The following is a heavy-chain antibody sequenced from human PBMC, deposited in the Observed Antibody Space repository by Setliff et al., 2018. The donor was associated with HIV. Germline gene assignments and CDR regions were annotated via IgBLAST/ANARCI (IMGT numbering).Heavy chain of an antibody. CDR2: VNNDGTDT. J-gene: IGHJ3*02. V-gene: IGHV3-74*01. D-gene: IGHD2-15*01. CDR1: GFTFSNYG. CDR3: ARGGFNHAFDI. Sequence: GGSLRLSCEISGFTFSNYGMYWVRQAPGKGLVCVSRVNNDGTDTIYADSVKGRFTISRDNAKSTVYLQMGSLSADDTAVYYCARGGFNHAFDIWGQGTMVTVSS.